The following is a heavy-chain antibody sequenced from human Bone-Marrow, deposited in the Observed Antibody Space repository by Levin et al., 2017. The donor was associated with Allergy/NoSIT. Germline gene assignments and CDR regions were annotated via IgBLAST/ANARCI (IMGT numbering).Heavy chain of an antibody. CDR1: GITVSNKY. V-gene: IGHV3-66*01. J-gene: IGHJ3*02. CDR3: ATDGDSEAFDI. D-gene: IGHD6-13*01. Sequence: GESLKISCSASGITVSNKYMIWVRQAPGKGLVWVSSIYSGGATHYADSVKGRFTMTRDKSKETVYLQMNSLRVDDTALYYCATDGDSEAFDIWGQGTMVTVSS. CDR2: IYSGGAT.